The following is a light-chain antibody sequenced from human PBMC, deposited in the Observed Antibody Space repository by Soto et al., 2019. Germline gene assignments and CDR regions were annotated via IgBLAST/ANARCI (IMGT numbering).Light chain of an antibody. CDR3: QTWDTGIS. J-gene: IGLJ2*01. Sequence: QLVLTQSPSASASLGASVKLTCTLSSGHSNYAIAWHQQQPEKGPRYLMKLNSDGSHSKGDGIPDRFSGSSSGAERYLTISSLQSEDEADYYCQTWDTGISFGGGTKLTVL. CDR1: SGHSNYA. V-gene: IGLV4-69*01. CDR2: LNSDGSH.